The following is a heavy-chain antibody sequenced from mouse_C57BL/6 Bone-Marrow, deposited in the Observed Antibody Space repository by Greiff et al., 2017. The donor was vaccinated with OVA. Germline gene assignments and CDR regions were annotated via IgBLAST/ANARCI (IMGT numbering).Heavy chain of an antibody. CDR2: INPNNGGT. CDR1: GYTFTDYY. CDR3: ARRDYSNSDV. D-gene: IGHD2-5*01. V-gene: IGHV1-26*01. Sequence: EVQLQQSGPELVKPGASVKISCKASGYTFTDYYMNWVKQSPGKSLEWIGDINPNNGGTSYNQKFKGKATLTVDKSSSTAYMELRSLTSEDSAVYYCARRDYSNSDVWGTGTTVTVSS. J-gene: IGHJ1*03.